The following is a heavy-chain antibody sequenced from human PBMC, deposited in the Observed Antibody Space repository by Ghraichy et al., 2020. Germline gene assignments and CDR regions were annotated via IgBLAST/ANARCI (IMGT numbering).Heavy chain of an antibody. CDR3: ARARIAAAGTGAFDI. Sequence: GGSLRLSCAASGFTFSTYTVNWVRQAPGKGLEWVSSIISSDTDTYYADSVQGRFTISRDNAKDSLYLQMNSLRAEDTAVYYCARARIAAAGTGAFDIWGQGTMVTVSS. CDR1: GFTFSTYT. CDR2: IISSDTDT. D-gene: IGHD6-13*01. V-gene: IGHV3-21*01. J-gene: IGHJ3*02.